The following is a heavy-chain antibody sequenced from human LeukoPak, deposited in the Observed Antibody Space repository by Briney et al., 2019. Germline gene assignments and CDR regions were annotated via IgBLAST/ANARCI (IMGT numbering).Heavy chain of an antibody. CDR2: INHSGST. V-gene: IGHV4-34*01. D-gene: IGHD5-24*01. J-gene: IGHJ4*02. Sequence: PSETLSLTCAIYGGSFSGYYWSWIRQPPRKGLEWIGEINHSGSTNYNPSLKSRVTISVDTSKNQFSPKLSSVTAADTAVYYCARGGRWLQLYFDYWGQGTLVTVSS. CDR1: GGSFSGYY. CDR3: ARGGRWLQLYFDY.